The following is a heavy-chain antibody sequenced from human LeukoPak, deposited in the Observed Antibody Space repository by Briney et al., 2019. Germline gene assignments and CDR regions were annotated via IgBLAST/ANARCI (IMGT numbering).Heavy chain of an antibody. Sequence: GGFLRLSCAASGFTFSSYTMSWVRQAPGKGLEWVGVIRSKAYGGTTDYAASVKVRFTISRDDSKSIAYLQMNSLKTEDTAVYYCTKDRWGHCDYAASYWGQGTLVTVSS. CDR2: IRSKAYGGTT. CDR3: TKDRWGHCDYAASY. D-gene: IGHD4/OR15-4a*01. CDR1: GFTFSSYT. V-gene: IGHV3-49*04. J-gene: IGHJ4*02.